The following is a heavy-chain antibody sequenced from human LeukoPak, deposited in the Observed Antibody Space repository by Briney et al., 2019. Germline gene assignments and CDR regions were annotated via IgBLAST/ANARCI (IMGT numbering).Heavy chain of an antibody. Sequence: SETLSLTCGVSGGSISNTNWWSWVRQPPGKGLEWIGEIYHSGSTNYNPSLKSRVTISVDKSKNQFSLKLSSVTAADTAVYYCARGYYGDYLYFDYWGQGTLVTVSS. CDR1: GGSISNTNW. V-gene: IGHV4-4*02. CDR3: ARGYYGDYLYFDY. J-gene: IGHJ4*02. D-gene: IGHD4-17*01. CDR2: IYHSGST.